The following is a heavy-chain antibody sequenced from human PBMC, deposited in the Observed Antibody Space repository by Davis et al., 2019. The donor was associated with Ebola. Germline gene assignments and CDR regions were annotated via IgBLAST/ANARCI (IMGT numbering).Heavy chain of an antibody. CDR2: VEYNGRT. Sequence: PSETLSLTCAVYGGSFSGYYWSWIRQSPGKGLEWIGYVEYNGRTEYIPSLNSRITISVDTSKSQVSLKLRSVTAADSAVYSCARGVYGAYFDYWGQGILVTVSS. J-gene: IGHJ4*02. CDR3: ARGVYGAYFDY. D-gene: IGHD4-17*01. V-gene: IGHV4-34*11. CDR1: GGSFSGYY.